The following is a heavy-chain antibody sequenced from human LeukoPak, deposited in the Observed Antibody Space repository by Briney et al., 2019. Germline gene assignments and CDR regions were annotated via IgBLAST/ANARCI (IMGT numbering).Heavy chain of an antibody. CDR1: GFTFDDFA. CDR3: AKDIRATDPTDY. Sequence: GGSLRLSCAASGFTFDDFAMHWVRQTPGKGLQWVSLISGDDGTTYYADSVKGRFTISRDNSKNSLYLQMNSPRTEDTALYYCAKDIRATDPTDYWGQGTLVTVSS. J-gene: IGHJ4*02. CDR2: ISGDDGTT. V-gene: IGHV3-43*02.